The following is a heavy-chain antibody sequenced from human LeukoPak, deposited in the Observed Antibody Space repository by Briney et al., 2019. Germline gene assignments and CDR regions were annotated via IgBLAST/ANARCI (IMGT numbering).Heavy chain of an antibody. CDR1: GGTFSSYA. V-gene: IGHV1-69*05. J-gene: IGHJ4*02. D-gene: IGHD6-19*01. Sequence: SVKVSCKASGGTFSSYAISWVRQAPGQGLEWMGGIIPIFGTANYAQKFQGRVTITTDESTSTAYMELKSLRAEDTAVYYCARERNLEIAVAGTIFDYWGQGTLVTVSS. CDR3: ARERNLEIAVAGTIFDY. CDR2: IIPIFGTA.